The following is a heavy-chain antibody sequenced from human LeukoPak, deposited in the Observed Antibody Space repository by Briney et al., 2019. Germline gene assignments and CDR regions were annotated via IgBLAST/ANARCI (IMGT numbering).Heavy chain of an antibody. CDR3: AREAAEDSSGYPYRYFDY. CDR1: GGSFSGYY. Sequence: PSETLSLTCAVYGGSFSGYYWSWIRQPPGKGLEWIGEINHSGSTNYNPSLKSRVTISVDTSKNQFSLKLSSVTAADTAVYYCAREAAEDSSGYPYRYFDYWGQGTLVTVSP. CDR2: INHSGST. D-gene: IGHD3-22*01. V-gene: IGHV4-34*01. J-gene: IGHJ4*02.